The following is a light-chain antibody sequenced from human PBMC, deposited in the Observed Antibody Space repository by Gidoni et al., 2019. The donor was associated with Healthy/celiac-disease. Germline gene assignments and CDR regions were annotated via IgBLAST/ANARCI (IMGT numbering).Light chain of an antibody. CDR3: AAWDDSLSGVV. J-gene: IGLJ2*01. CDR1: SSNIGSNY. CDR2: RNN. Sequence: QSVLTQPPSASGTPGTRVTISCSGSSSNIGSNYVYWYQQLPGTAPTLLINRNNQRPSGVPDRFSGSKFGTSASLAISGLRSEDEADYYCAAWDDSLSGVVFGGGTKLTVL. V-gene: IGLV1-47*01.